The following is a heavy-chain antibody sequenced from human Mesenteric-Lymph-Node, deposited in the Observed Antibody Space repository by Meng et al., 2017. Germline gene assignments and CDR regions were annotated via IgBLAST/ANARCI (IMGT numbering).Heavy chain of an antibody. CDR1: GFTFSSYG. Sequence: GGSLRLSCEPSGFTFSSYGMHWVRQAPGKGLEWVGLIYYDGSTTYHADSVKGRFTISRDNSKNTLYLQMNSLRAEDTAVYYCARLDSSAYDTDDWGQGTRVTVSS. V-gene: IGHV3-33*01. CDR2: IYYDGSTT. CDR3: ARLDSSAYDTDD. D-gene: IGHD3-22*01. J-gene: IGHJ4*01.